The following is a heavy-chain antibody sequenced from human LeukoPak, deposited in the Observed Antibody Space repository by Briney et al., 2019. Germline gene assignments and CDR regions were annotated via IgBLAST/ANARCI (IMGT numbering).Heavy chain of an antibody. D-gene: IGHD6-13*01. J-gene: IGHJ3*02. V-gene: IGHV3-30*02. CDR1: GFTFSSYG. CDR3: ARTSSSSVVDAFDI. Sequence: GGSLRLSCAASGFTFSSYGMHWVRQAPGKGLEWVAFIRYDGSNKYYADSVKGRFTISRDNSKNTLYLQMNSLRAEDTAVYYCARTSSSSVVDAFDIWGQGTMVTVSS. CDR2: IRYDGSNK.